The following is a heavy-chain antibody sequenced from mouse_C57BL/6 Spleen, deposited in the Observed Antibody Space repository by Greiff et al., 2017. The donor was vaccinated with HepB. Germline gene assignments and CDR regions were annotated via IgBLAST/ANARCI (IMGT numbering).Heavy chain of an antibody. CDR2: IDPETGGT. CDR1: GYTFTDYE. D-gene: IGHD1-1*01. J-gene: IGHJ1*03. CDR3: TEGSYYGSRTWYFDV. V-gene: IGHV1-15*01. Sequence: VKLMESGAELVRPGASVTLSCKASGYTFTDYEMHWVKQTPVHGLEWIGAIDPETGGTAYNQKFKGKAILTADKSSSTAYMELRSLTSEDSAVYYCTEGSYYGSRTWYFDVWGTGTTVTVSS.